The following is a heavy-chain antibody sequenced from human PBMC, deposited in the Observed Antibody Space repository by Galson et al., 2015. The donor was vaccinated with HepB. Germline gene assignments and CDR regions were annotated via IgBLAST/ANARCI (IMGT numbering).Heavy chain of an antibody. D-gene: IGHD2-8*01. Sequence: SVKVSCKASGYTFTSYYMHWVRQAPGQGLEWMGIINPSGGSTSYAQKFQGRVTMTRDTSTSTVYMELSSLRSEDTAVYYCARAHIVLMVYAGSDYWGQGTLVTVSS. CDR1: GYTFTSYY. V-gene: IGHV1-46*01. CDR3: ARAHIVLMVYAGSDY. CDR2: INPSGGST. J-gene: IGHJ4*02.